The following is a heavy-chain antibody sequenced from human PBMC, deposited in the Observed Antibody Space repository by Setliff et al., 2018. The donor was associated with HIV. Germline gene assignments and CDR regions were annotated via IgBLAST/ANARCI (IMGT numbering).Heavy chain of an antibody. D-gene: IGHD6-6*01. CDR3: ARSSRGALRDLDY. J-gene: IGHJ4*02. CDR2: GYYSGIT. CDR1: GGSISNYY. Sequence: SETLSLTCTVSGGSISNYYWSWIRQPPGKGLEWIGCGYYSGITHYDPSLKSRVSISVDASKNQFSLRLNSVTVADTAVYFCARSSRGALRDLDYWGPGTLVTVS. V-gene: IGHV4-59*08.